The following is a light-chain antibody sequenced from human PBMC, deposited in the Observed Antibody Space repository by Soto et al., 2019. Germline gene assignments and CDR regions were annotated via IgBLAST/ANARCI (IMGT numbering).Light chain of an antibody. Sequence: EIVLTQSPGTLSLSPGERATLSCRASQRISNSYLAWYQQKPGQAPRLLLYDASSRATGIPDRVSGSGSGTDFTLTISRLEPEDFAVYYCQQYSKWPLTFGGGTKVDIK. CDR3: QQYSKWPLT. J-gene: IGKJ4*01. V-gene: IGKV3D-20*02. CDR1: QRISNSY. CDR2: DAS.